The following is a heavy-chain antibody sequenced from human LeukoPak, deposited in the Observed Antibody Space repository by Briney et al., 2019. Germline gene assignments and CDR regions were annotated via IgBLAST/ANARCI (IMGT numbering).Heavy chain of an antibody. CDR1: GGSISSSIAY. V-gene: IGHV4-39*01. D-gene: IGHD5-18*01. Sequence: SETLSLTCTVSGGSISSSIAYWGWIRQPPGKGLEWIGSIYYSKNTYYNPSLKSRVTISADASKNQFSLTLGSVSATDTAVYYCVSHRGFSYGYFDYWGQGTLVTVSS. J-gene: IGHJ4*02. CDR3: VSHRGFSYGYFDY. CDR2: IYYSKNT.